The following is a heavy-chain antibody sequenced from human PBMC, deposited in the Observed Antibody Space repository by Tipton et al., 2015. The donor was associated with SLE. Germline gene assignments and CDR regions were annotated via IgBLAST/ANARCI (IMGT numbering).Heavy chain of an antibody. D-gene: IGHD4-17*01. CDR2: IYYSGST. Sequence: TLSLTCTVSGGSISSGGYYWSWIRQHPGKGLEWIGYIYYSGSTTYNPTLKSRVTISVDTSKNQFSLKLSSLTAADTAVYYCARVSGDYVYYYRMDVWGKGTTVTVSS. V-gene: IGHV4-61*08. CDR3: ARVSGDYVYYYRMDV. CDR1: GGSISSGGYY. J-gene: IGHJ6*04.